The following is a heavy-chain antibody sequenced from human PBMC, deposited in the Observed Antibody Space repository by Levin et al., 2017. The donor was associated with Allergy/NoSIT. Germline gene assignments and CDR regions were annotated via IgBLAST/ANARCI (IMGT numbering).Heavy chain of an antibody. J-gene: IGHJ1*01. CDR3: AKDPLVDYGDYAYFQH. CDR1: GFTFSSYA. D-gene: IGHD4-17*01. V-gene: IGHV3-23*01. CDR2: ISGSGGST. Sequence: GESLKISCAASGFTFSSYAMSWVRQAPGKGLEWVSAISGSGGSTYYADSVKGRFTISRDNSKNTLYLQMNSLRAEDTAVYYCAKDPLVDYGDYAYFQHWGQGTLVTVSS.